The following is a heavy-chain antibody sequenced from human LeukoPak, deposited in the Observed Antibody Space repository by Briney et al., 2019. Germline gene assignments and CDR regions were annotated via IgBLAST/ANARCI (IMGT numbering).Heavy chain of an antibody. J-gene: IGHJ3*02. V-gene: IGHV3-53*01. CDR3: ARGGSYLSAFDT. D-gene: IGHD1-26*01. CDR1: GFTFSSYS. Sequence: PGRSLRLSCAASGFTFSSYSMNSVRQAPGKGLERVSIIYSGGSTFSADSVKGRFTTSRDNSKNTLYPQMNSLRAEDTAVYYCARGGSYLSAFDTWGQGTMVTVSS. CDR2: IYSGGST.